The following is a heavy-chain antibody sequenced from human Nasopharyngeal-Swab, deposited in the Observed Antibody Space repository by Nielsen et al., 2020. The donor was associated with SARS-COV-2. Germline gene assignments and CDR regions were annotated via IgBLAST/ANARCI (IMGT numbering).Heavy chain of an antibody. D-gene: IGHD1-26*01. CDR1: GFTFSSYA. CDR3: PRPASGSYYAHFDY. J-gene: IGHJ4*02. CDR2: ISYDGSNK. Sequence: GGSLRLSCAASGFTFSSYAMHWVRQAPGKGLEWVAVISYDGSNKYYADSVKGRFTISRDNSKNTLYLQMNSLRAEDTAVYYCPRPASGSYYAHFDYWGQGTLVTVSS. V-gene: IGHV3-30*04.